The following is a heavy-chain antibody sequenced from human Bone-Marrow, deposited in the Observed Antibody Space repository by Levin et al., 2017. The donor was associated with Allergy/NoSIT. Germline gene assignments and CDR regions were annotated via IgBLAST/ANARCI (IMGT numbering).Heavy chain of an antibody. D-gene: IGHD3-3*01. CDR3: ARVYDFWSDNRKRPYGMDV. J-gene: IGHJ6*02. V-gene: IGHV3-21*01. Sequence: SGGSLRLSCIASGFTFSGYTMNWVRQAPGKGLEWVSSISSSATYIYSPDSLKGRFAVSRDNAKNSLYLQMNSLRAEDTAVYYCARVYDFWSDNRKRPYGMDVWGQGTTVVVSS. CDR2: ISSSATYI. CDR1: GFTFSGYT.